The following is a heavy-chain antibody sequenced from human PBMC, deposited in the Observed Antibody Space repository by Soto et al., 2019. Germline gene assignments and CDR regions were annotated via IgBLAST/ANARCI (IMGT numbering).Heavy chain of an antibody. CDR3: ARDLSMDYDILTGYYDAFDI. J-gene: IGHJ3*02. CDR2: IIPILGIA. D-gene: IGHD3-9*01. CDR1: GGTFSSYT. V-gene: IGHV1-69*04. Sequence: ASVKVSCKASGGTFSSYTISWVRQAPGQGLEWMGRIIPILGIANYAQKFQGRVTITADKSTSTAYMELSSLRSEDTAVYYCARDLSMDYDILTGYYDAFDIWGQGTMVTVSS.